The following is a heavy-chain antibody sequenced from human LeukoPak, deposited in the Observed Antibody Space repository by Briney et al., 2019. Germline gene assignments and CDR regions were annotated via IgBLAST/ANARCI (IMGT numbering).Heavy chain of an antibody. CDR1: GFSFSGHW. CDR3: ARGPNSNWSGLDF. J-gene: IGHJ4*02. D-gene: IGHD6-6*01. CDR2: ISPTGSTT. Sequence: GGSLRLSCTASGFSFSGHWMHWARQLPGKGLVWVSRISPTGSTTSYADSVKGRYTVSRDNAKNTLYLQVNNLRTEDTAVYYCARGPNSNWSGLDFWGQGTLLTVSS. V-gene: IGHV3-74*01.